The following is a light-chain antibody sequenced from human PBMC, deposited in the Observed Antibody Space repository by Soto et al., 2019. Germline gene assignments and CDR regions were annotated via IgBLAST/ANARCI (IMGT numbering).Light chain of an antibody. CDR1: QSVSTN. Sequence: EIVMTQSPATLSVSPGERATLYCRASQSVSTNLAWYQQKPGQAPRLLIYGASTRATGIPARFDGSGSGTEFTLTIRSLQSEDFAVYSCQQYNHWPTFGQGTKMDIK. CDR2: GAS. CDR3: QQYNHWPT. V-gene: IGKV3-15*01. J-gene: IGKJ1*01.